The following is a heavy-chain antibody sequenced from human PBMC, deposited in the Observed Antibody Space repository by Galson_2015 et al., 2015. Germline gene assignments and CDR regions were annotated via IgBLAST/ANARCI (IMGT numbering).Heavy chain of an antibody. CDR1: GFPLSDYW. Sequence: SLRLSCAASGFPLSDYWMHWVRQTPGKGLVWVSRIDSNGKTTGYAGSVRGRFTISRDNAKKTLYLQMNSLRAEDTAVYYCARDLAYGMDVWGQGTPVTVSS. V-gene: IGHV3-74*01. J-gene: IGHJ6*02. D-gene: IGHD3-16*01. CDR2: IDSNGKTT. CDR3: ARDLAYGMDV.